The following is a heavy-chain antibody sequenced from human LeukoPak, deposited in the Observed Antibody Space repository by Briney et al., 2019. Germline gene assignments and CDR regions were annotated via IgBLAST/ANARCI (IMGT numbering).Heavy chain of an antibody. D-gene: IGHD2-2*01. CDR1: GFTFSSYA. CDR2: ISSSSSYT. J-gene: IGHJ6*02. Sequence: GGSLRLSCAASGFTFSSYAMSWVRQAPGKGLEWVSYISSSSSYTNYADSVKGRFTVSRDNAKNSLYLQMNSLRAEDTAVYYCARAGYCSSTSCYETPHYYYYGMDVWGQGTTVTVSS. V-gene: IGHV3-21*05. CDR3: ARAGYCSSTSCYETPHYYYYGMDV.